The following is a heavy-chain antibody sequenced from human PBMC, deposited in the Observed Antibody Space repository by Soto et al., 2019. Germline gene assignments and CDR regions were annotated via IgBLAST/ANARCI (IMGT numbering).Heavy chain of an antibody. CDR2: INHSGST. CDR1: GGSFSGYY. V-gene: IGHV4-34*01. CDR3: ARAACLSRTSCYGTGSHYYYYGMDV. D-gene: IGHD2-2*01. J-gene: IGHJ6*02. Sequence: QVQLQQWGAGLLKPSETLSLTCAVYGGSFSGYYWSWIRQPPGKGLEWIGEINHSGSTNYNPSLKSRVTISVDTSKNQFSLKLSSVTAAHTAVYYCARAACLSRTSCYGTGSHYYYYGMDVWGQGTTVTVSS.